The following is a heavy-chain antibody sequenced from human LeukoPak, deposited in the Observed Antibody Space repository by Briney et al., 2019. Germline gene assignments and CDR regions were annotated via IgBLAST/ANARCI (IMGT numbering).Heavy chain of an antibody. CDR3: ARVIRCLGDYRPFDY. D-gene: IGHD3-16*01. V-gene: IGHV4-59*12. CDR2: IYYSGST. CDR1: GGSINSYY. Sequence: NPSETLSLTCTVSGGSINSYYWSWIRQPPGKGLEWIGYIYYSGSTNYNPSLKSRVTISVDTSKNQFSLKLSSVTAADTAVYYCARVIRCLGDYRPFDYWGQGTLVTVSS. J-gene: IGHJ4*02.